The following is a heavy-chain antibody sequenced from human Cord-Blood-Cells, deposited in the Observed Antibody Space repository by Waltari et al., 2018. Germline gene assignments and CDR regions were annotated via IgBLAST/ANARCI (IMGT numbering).Heavy chain of an antibody. CDR2: MNPNGGNT. V-gene: IGHV1-8*01. CDR1: GYTFTSYD. D-gene: IGHD2-2*01. Sequence: QVQLVQSGAEVKKPGASVKVSCKASGYTFTSYDINWVRQATGQGLECMGWMNPNGGNTGYAQKFQDRVTMTRNTSISTAYMELSSLRSEDTAVYYCARWNCSSTSCYAFDIWGQGTMVTVSS. J-gene: IGHJ3*02. CDR3: ARWNCSSTSCYAFDI.